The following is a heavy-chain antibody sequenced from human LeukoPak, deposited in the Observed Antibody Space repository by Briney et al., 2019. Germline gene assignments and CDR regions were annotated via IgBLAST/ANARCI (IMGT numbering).Heavy chain of an antibody. J-gene: IGHJ4*02. V-gene: IGHV4-31*03. CDR3: ARGPAGGPIDY. D-gene: IGHD2-2*01. CDR2: IYYSGST. Sequence: PPEALSLTCTVSGGSIRRGGYYWSWLRQPPGKGLEWMGYIYYSGSTYYNPSLKSRVTISVDTSKHQFSLKLSSVTAADTAGYYCARGPAGGPIDYWGQATLVTVSS. CDR1: GGSIRRGGYY.